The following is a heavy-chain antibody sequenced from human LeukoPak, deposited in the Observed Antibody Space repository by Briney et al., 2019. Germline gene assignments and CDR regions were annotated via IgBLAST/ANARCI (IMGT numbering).Heavy chain of an antibody. D-gene: IGHD2/OR15-2a*01. J-gene: IGHJ3*02. Sequence: PGGSLRLSCAASGFTFSSYWMSWVRQAPGKGLEWVASIKQDGSEKYYVDSVKGRFTISRDNAKNSLYLQMNSLRAEDTAVYYCALGLPGSYFDIWGQGTMVTVSS. CDR2: IKQDGSEK. CDR3: ALGLPGSYFDI. V-gene: IGHV3-7*01. CDR1: GFTFSSYW.